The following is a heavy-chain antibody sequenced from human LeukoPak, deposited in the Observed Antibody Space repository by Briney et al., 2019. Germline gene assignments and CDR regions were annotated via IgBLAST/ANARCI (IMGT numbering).Heavy chain of an antibody. CDR3: TRHTSNSGSGRPFDY. J-gene: IGHJ4*02. V-gene: IGHV3-9*01. CDR1: GFTFDDFA. D-gene: IGHD3-10*01. Sequence: GGSLRLSCAASGFTFDDFALHWVRQTPEKGLEWVSGISWNSGIIDYADSVKGRFTISRDNAKNSLYLQMSSLRTEDTALYYCTRHTSNSGSGRPFDYWGQGTLVTVSS. CDR2: ISWNSGII.